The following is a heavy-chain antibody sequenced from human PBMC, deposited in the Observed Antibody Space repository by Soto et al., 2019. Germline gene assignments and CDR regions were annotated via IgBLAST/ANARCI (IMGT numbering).Heavy chain of an antibody. J-gene: IGHJ6*02. V-gene: IGHV3-23*01. Sequence: EVQLLESGGGLVQPGGSPRLSCAASGFTFSSYAMSWVRQAPGKGLEWVSVISGSGGRTYYADSVKGRFTISRDNSMNTLYLQMNSLRAEDTAVYYCAKDGTYYDFWTPYGMDVWGQGTTVTVSS. D-gene: IGHD3-3*01. CDR2: ISGSGGRT. CDR3: AKDGTYYDFWTPYGMDV. CDR1: GFTFSSYA.